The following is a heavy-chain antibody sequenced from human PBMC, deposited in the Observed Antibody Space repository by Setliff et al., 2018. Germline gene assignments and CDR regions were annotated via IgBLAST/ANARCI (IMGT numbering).Heavy chain of an antibody. V-gene: IGHV1-18*01. CDR2: INNYNFNT. CDR3: SRLVRYCTKTACQTLPSGEY. CDR1: GYTFTNYG. D-gene: IGHD2-8*01. Sequence: ASVKVSCKASGYTFTNYGITWVRQAPGQGLEWMGWINNYNFNTNYAQKLQGRVTMTTDTTTGTAYLDLRSLTSDDTAVYFCSRLVRYCTKTACQTLPSGEYWGQGTLVTVSS. J-gene: IGHJ4*02.